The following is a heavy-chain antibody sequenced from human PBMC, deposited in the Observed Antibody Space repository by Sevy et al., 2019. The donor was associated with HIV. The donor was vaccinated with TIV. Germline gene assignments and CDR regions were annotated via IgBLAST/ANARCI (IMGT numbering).Heavy chain of an antibody. Sequence: ASVKVSCKASGYTFTGYYMHWVRQAPGQGLEWMGWINPNSGGTNYAQKFQGRVTMTRDTSISTAYMELSRLRSDDTAVYYCARDGDRAFSYYYMDVWGKGTTVTVSS. D-gene: IGHD7-27*01. V-gene: IGHV1-2*02. CDR2: INPNSGGT. CDR1: GYTFTGYY. J-gene: IGHJ6*03. CDR3: ARDGDRAFSYYYMDV.